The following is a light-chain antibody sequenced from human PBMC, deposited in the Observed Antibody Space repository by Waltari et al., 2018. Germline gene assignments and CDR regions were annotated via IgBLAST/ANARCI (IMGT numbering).Light chain of an antibody. CDR2: DAS. Sequence: EMVMTQSPANLHVSPGERVTLACRASQSIASNLAWYQQKPGQGPRRLIYDASTRATAIPARFSGSGSGTEFTLTISSLQSEDFAVYYCQQYNDWPRTFGQGTKVEIK. CDR3: QQYNDWPRT. V-gene: IGKV3-15*01. J-gene: IGKJ1*01. CDR1: QSIASN.